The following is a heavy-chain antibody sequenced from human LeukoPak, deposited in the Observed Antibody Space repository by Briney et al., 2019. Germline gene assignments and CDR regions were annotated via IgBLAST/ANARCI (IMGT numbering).Heavy chain of an antibody. J-gene: IGHJ4*02. CDR1: GFTFSSYA. CDR3: AKPDASTVTPYYFDY. D-gene: IGHD4-17*01. Sequence: PGGSLRLSCAASGFTFSSYAMSWVRQAPGKGLERVSTISGSGGSTYYAASVRGRFAISRDNSKNTLYLQMNSLRVEDTAMYYCAKPDASTVTPYYFDYWGQGTLVTVSS. V-gene: IGHV3-23*01. CDR2: ISGSGGST.